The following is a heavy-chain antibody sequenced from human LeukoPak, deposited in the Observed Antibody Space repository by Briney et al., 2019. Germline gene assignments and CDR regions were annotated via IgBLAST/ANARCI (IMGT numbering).Heavy chain of an antibody. J-gene: IGHJ4*02. Sequence: SGRSLRLSCAASGFTFSNYAMHWVRQAPGKGLEWVAFIRFDGSNEYYADSVKGRFTVSRDNSKNTLSLQMNSLRAEDTAVYYCAKGANLRYFDWLHFDYWGQGTLVTVSS. V-gene: IGHV3-30*02. CDR1: GFTFSNYA. CDR2: IRFDGSNE. D-gene: IGHD3-9*01. CDR3: AKGANLRYFDWLHFDY.